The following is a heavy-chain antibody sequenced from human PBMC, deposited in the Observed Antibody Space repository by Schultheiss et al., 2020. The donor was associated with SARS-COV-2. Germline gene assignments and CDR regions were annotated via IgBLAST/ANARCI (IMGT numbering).Heavy chain of an antibody. J-gene: IGHJ6*02. Sequence: SETLSLTCTVSGGSISSGGYYWSWIRQHPGKGLEWIGYIYYSGSTYYNPSLKSRVTISIDTSNNKFALRLTSVTAADTAVYYCARAMGELWLGYYYYYYGMDVWGQGTTVTVSS. V-gene: IGHV4-31*03. CDR2: IYYSGST. CDR1: GGSISSGGYY. D-gene: IGHD5-18*01. CDR3: ARAMGELWLGYYYYYYGMDV.